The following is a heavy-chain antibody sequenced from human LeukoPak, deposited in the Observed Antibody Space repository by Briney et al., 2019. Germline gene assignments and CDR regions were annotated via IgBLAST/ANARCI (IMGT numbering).Heavy chain of an antibody. D-gene: IGHD3-22*01. J-gene: IGHJ5*01. CDR3: AKDPLIVVPSDS. CDR2: ISGSGGST. CDR1: GFTFSTYA. V-gene: IGHV3-23*01. Sequence: GGSLRLSCAASGFTFSTYAMSWVRQAPGKGLEWVSSISGSGGSTYYADSVKGRFTISRDNSKNTLYLQMNRLRAEDTAVYYCAKDPLIVVPSDSWGQGTLVTVSS.